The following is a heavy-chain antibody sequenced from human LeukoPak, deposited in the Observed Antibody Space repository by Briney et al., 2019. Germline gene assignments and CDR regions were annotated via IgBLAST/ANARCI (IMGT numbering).Heavy chain of an antibody. CDR3: ARHSRSGYSGYENAFDI. J-gene: IGHJ3*02. Sequence: SETLSLTCTVSGGSISSSSYYWDWFRQPPGKGLEWIGRVYYSGSTYYNPSLKSRVTISVDTSKNQFSLKLSSVTAADTAVYYCARHSRSGYSGYENAFDIWGQGTMVTVSS. CDR1: GGSISSSSYY. CDR2: VYYSGST. D-gene: IGHD5-12*01. V-gene: IGHV4-39*01.